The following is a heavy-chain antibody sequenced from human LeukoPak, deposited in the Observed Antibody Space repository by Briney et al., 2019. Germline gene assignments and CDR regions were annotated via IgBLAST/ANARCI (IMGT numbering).Heavy chain of an antibody. CDR2: IRYDGSNK. V-gene: IGHV3-30*02. CDR3: AKDLGYCSGGSCYTFDY. D-gene: IGHD2-15*01. J-gene: IGHJ4*02. Sequence: GGSLRLSCEASGFTFSRYGISWVRQAPGKGLEWAAFIRYDGSNKYYADSVKGRFTISRDNSKNTLYLQMNSLRAEDTAVYYCAKDLGYCSGGSCYTFDYWGQGTLVTVSS. CDR1: GFTFSRYG.